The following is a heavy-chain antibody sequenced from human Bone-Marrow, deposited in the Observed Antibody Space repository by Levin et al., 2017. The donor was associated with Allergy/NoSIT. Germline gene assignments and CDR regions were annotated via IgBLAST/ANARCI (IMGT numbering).Heavy chain of an antibody. CDR2: ISGDGDQT. CDR1: GFTFSSYA. Sequence: PGGSLRLSCEASGFTFSSYAMSWVRQAPGKGLEWVSGISGDGDQTFYADSVKGRFTISRDNSKNMVYLQMNSLRAEDTALYFCSDVMDAWGQGTSVCVSS. V-gene: IGHV3-23*01. J-gene: IGHJ6*02. CDR3: SDVMDA.